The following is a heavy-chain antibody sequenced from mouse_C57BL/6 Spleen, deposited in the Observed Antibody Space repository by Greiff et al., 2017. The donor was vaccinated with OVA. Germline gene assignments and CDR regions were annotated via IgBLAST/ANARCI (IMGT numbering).Heavy chain of an antibody. Sequence: VHLVESGPELVKPGASVKISCKASGYAFSSSWMNWVKQRPGKGLEWIGRIYPGDGDTNYNGKFKGKATLTADKSSSTAYMQLSSLTSEDSAVYFCARSAYYSNHYYAMDYWGQGTSVTVSS. CDR1: GYAFSSSW. CDR2: IYPGDGDT. CDR3: ARSAYYSNHYYAMDY. D-gene: IGHD2-5*01. V-gene: IGHV1-82*01. J-gene: IGHJ4*01.